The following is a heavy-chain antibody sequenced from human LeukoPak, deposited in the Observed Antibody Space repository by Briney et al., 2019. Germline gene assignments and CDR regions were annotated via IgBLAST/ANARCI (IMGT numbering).Heavy chain of an antibody. D-gene: IGHD3-22*01. CDR1: GYTFTGYY. J-gene: IGHJ4*02. CDR3: ARDAGSGYWWAFDY. Sequence: ASVKVSCKASGYTFTGYYMHWVRQAPGQGLEWMGWINPNSGGTNYAQKFQGRVTMTRDTSISTAYMELSRLRSDDTAVYYCARDAGSGYWWAFDYWGQGTLVTVSS. CDR2: INPNSGGT. V-gene: IGHV1-2*02.